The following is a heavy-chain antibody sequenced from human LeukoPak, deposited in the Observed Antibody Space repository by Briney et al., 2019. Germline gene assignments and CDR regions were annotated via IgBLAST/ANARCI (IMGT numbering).Heavy chain of an antibody. CDR1: GFTFSRYW. J-gene: IGHJ4*02. V-gene: IGHV3-7*03. CDR3: ARGPLIAAAGTW. D-gene: IGHD6-13*01. CDR2: INQDGTEK. Sequence: GGSLRLSCAASGFTFSRYWMTWVRQAPGEGLEWVAKINQDGTEKAYVDSVRGRFTISRDNAKNSLFLQMNSLRAEDTAVYYCARGPLIAAAGTWWGQGTLVTVSS.